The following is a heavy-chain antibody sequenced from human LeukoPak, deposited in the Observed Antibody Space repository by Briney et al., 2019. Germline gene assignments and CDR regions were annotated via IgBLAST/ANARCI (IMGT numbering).Heavy chain of an antibody. D-gene: IGHD2-2*01. Sequence: SETLSLTCSVSGGSVSSRTYYWSWIRQPPGKGLEWIGYIYYSGSTNYNPSLKSRATISVDTSKNQFSLRLRSVTAADTAVYYCARDRKEEYQYYGMDVWGQGTTVTVSS. CDR1: GGSVSSRTYY. J-gene: IGHJ6*02. CDR3: ARDRKEEYQYYGMDV. CDR2: IYYSGST. V-gene: IGHV4-61*01.